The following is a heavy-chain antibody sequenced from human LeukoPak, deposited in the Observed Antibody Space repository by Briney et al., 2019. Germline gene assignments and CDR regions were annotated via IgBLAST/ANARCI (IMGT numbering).Heavy chain of an antibody. CDR1: GYTFTGYY. V-gene: IGHV1-2*02. CDR3: ARADLHDYVWGSYRPNNWFDP. D-gene: IGHD3-16*02. J-gene: IGHJ5*02. Sequence: ASVKVSCKASGYTFTGYYMHWVRQAPGQGLEWMGWINPNSGGTNYAQKLQGRVTMTRDTSISTAYMELSRLRSDDTAVYYCARADLHDYVWGSYRPNNWFDPWGQGTLVTVSS. CDR2: INPNSGGT.